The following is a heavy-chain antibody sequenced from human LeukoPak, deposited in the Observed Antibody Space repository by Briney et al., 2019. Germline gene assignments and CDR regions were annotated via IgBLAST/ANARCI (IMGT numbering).Heavy chain of an antibody. J-gene: IGHJ5*02. CDR3: ARGSVGVPAAMCNWFDP. D-gene: IGHD2-2*01. V-gene: IGHV4-31*03. CDR1: GGSISSGGYY. CDR2: IYYSGST. Sequence: SQTLSLTCTVSGGSISSGGYYWSWIRQHPGKGLEWVGYIYYSGSTYYNPSLKSRVTISVDTSKNQFFLKLSSVTAADTAVYYCARGSVGVPAAMCNWFDPWGQGTLVTVSS.